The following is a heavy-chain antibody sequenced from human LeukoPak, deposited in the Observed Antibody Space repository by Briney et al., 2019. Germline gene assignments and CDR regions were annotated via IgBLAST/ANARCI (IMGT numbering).Heavy chain of an antibody. V-gene: IGHV1-2*02. CDR2: INPNSGST. CDR3: ARCRGEGVSSTWRGWFDP. J-gene: IGHJ5*02. CDR1: GYTFTGYY. Sequence: ASVKVSCEASGYTFTGYYMHWVRQAPGHGLEWMGWINPNSGSTNYAQKFRGRVTMTRDTSITTAYMELNSLRSDDTAVYYRARCRGEGVSSTWRGWFDPWGQGTLVTVSS. D-gene: IGHD6-13*01.